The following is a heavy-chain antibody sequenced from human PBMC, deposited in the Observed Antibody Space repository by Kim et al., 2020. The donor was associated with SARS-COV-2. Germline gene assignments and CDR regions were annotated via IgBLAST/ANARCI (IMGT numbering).Heavy chain of an antibody. CDR1: GGSISSSSYY. Sequence: SETLSLTCTVSGGSISSSSYYWGWIRQPPGKGLEWIGSIYYSGSTYYNPSLKSRVTISVDTSKNQFSLKLSSVTAADTAVYYCARLLSTSRGYYGSGSYYFDYWGQGTLVTVSS. V-gene: IGHV4-39*01. CDR3: ARLLSTSRGYYGSGSYYFDY. CDR2: IYYSGST. D-gene: IGHD3-10*01. J-gene: IGHJ4*02.